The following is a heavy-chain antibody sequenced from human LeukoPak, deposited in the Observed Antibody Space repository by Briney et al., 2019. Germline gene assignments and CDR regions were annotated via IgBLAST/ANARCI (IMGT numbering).Heavy chain of an antibody. CDR3: ARRTTYYYDSSTSYNWFDP. Sequence: SETLSLTCAVYGGSFSGYYWSWIRQPPGKGLEWIGEINHSGSTNYNPSLKSRVTISVDTSKNQFSLKLSSVTAADTAVYYCARRTTYYYDSSTSYNWFDPWGQGTLVTVSS. J-gene: IGHJ5*02. V-gene: IGHV4-34*01. CDR2: INHSGST. D-gene: IGHD3-22*01. CDR1: GGSFSGYY.